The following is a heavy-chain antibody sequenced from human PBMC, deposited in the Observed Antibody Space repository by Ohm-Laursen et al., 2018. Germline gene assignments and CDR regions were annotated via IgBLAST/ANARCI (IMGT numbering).Heavy chain of an antibody. CDR2: ISYDGSNK. CDR3: AKTHHLYDFWSGYYLDY. Sequence: SLRLSCTASGFTFSSYGMHWVRQAPGKGLEWVAVISYDGSNKYYADSVKGRFTISRDNSKNTLYLQMNSLRAEDTAVYYCAKTHHLYDFWSGYYLDYWGQGTLVTVSS. J-gene: IGHJ4*02. V-gene: IGHV3-30*18. D-gene: IGHD3-3*01. CDR1: GFTFSSYG.